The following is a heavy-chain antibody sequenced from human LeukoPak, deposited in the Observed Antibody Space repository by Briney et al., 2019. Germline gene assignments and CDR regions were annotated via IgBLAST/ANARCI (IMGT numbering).Heavy chain of an antibody. CDR2: IRQDGTER. J-gene: IGHJ4*02. Sequence: GGSLRLSCAASKLTFSNYWMNWVRQAPGKGLEWVANIRQDGTERSYVDSVKGRFTISRDNAKNTLFLQMNSLRAEDTAVYCCARDLSLTMVRGVIDWGQGTLVTVSS. CDR3: ARDLSLTMVRGVID. V-gene: IGHV3-7*01. CDR1: KLTFSNYW. D-gene: IGHD3-10*01.